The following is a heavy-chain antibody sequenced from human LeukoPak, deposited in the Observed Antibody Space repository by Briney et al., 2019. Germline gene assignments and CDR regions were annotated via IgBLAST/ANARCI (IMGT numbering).Heavy chain of an antibody. D-gene: IGHD1-26*01. V-gene: IGHV3-48*03. CDR3: ARDRRVGATWSVGAFDI. Sequence: PGGSLRLSCAASGFSLTTYEMNWVRQAPGKGLEWVSYISSSGDSIYYTDSVKGRFTISVDNAKNSLSLQMNSLRAEDTAIYYCARDRRVGATWSVGAFDIWGQGTTVTVSS. CDR2: ISSSGDSI. CDR1: GFSLTTYE. J-gene: IGHJ3*02.